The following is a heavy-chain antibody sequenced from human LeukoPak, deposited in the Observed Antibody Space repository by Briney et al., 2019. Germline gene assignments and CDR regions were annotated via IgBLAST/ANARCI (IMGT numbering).Heavy chain of an antibody. V-gene: IGHV4-61*02. D-gene: IGHD3-10*01. J-gene: IGHJ3*02. CDR3: ARPGSGSYYPDAFDI. CDR1: GGSISSGSYY. Sequence: SETLSLTCTVSGGSISSGSYYWSWIRQPAGKGLEWIGRIYTSGSTNYNPSLKSRVTISVDTSKNQFSLKLSSVTAADTAVYYCARPGSGSYYPDAFDIWGQGTMVTVSS. CDR2: IYTSGST.